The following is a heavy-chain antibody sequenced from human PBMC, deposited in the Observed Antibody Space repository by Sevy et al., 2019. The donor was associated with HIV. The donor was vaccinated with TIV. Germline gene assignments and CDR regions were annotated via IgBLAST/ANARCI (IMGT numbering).Heavy chain of an antibody. CDR1: GFSFRTYA. J-gene: IGHJ4*02. Sequence: GGSLRLSCAASGFSFRTYAMHWVRQAPGKGLEWVAGIWYDGSNENHADSVKGRFTISRVNSKNTLYLQMNSLRAEDTAVYYCVKDVGVGSTRRYADYWGQGTLVTVSS. V-gene: IGHV3-33*06. D-gene: IGHD1-26*01. CDR2: IWYDGSNE. CDR3: VKDVGVGSTRRYADY.